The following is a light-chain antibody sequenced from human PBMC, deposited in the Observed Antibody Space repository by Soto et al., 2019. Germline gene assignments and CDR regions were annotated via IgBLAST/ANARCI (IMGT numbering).Light chain of an antibody. CDR3: QQYSSHSSYT. J-gene: IGKJ2*01. CDR1: QSISTW. Sequence: DIQMTQSPSTRSSSVGDRVTITCRASQSISTWLAWNQQKPGKAPKILIYKASSLGSGGPSSFSGSGSGKEFTLTISSMPLDYCAIYYCQQYSSHSSYTCRQGTKLEIK. V-gene: IGKV1-5*03. CDR2: KAS.